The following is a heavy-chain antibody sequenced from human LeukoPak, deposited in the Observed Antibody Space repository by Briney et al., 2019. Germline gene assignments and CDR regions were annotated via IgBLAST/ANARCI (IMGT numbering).Heavy chain of an antibody. Sequence: GGSLRLSCAASGFTFSSYGMHWVRQAPGKGLEWVAVISYDGSNKYYADSVKGRFTISRDNSKNTLYLQMNSLRAEDTAVYYCAKDIVYDSSEALGYWGQGTLVTVSS. J-gene: IGHJ4*02. D-gene: IGHD3-22*01. CDR2: ISYDGSNK. V-gene: IGHV3-30*18. CDR1: GFTFSSYG. CDR3: AKDIVYDSSEALGY.